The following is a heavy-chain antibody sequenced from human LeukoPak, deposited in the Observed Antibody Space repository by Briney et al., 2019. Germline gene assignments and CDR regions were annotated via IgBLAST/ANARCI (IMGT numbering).Heavy chain of an antibody. CDR2: IYYSGST. CDR3: ARDFISAAGNWFDP. Sequence: SETLSLTCTVSGGSISSSSYYWGWIRQPPGKGLEWIGSIYYSGSTYYNPSLKSRVTISVDTSKNQFSLKLSSVTAADTAVYYCARDFISAAGNWFDPWGQGTLVTVSS. J-gene: IGHJ5*02. D-gene: IGHD6-13*01. CDR1: GGSISSSSYY. V-gene: IGHV4-39*02.